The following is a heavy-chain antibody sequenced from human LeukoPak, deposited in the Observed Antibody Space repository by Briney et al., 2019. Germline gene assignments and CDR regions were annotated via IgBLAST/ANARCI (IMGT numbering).Heavy chain of an antibody. CDR1: GFTVSSNY. CDR2: IYSGGST. D-gene: IGHD4-17*01. Sequence: PGGTLRLSCAASGFTVSSNYMSWVRQAPGKGLEWVSVIYSGGSTYYADSVKGRFTISRDNSKNTLYLQMNSLRAEDTAVYYCARGLTVIHGNYYYYYMDVWGKGTTVTVSS. V-gene: IGHV3-66*01. CDR3: ARGLTVIHGNYYYYYMDV. J-gene: IGHJ6*03.